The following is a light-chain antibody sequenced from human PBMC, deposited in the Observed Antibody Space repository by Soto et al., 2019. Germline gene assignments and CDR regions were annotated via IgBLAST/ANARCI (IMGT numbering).Light chain of an antibody. CDR1: SSDVGGYNY. CDR2: DVS. V-gene: IGLV2-14*03. Sequence: QSVLTQPASVSGSPGQSITISCTGTSSDVGGYNYVSWYQQHPGKAPKLMIYDVSNRPSGVSNRFSGSNSGNTASLTISGLQAEDEADYYCSSYTSSSTYVVFGGGTKLTVL. J-gene: IGLJ2*01. CDR3: SSYTSSSTYVV.